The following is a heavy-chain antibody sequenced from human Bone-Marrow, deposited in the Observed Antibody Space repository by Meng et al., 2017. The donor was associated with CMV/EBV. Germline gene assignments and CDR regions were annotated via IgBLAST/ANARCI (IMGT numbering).Heavy chain of an antibody. V-gene: IGHV4-34*01. CDR2: INHKRRS. D-gene: IGHD1-26*01. CDR3: ARGLGWELPSWYFDY. J-gene: IGHJ4*02. CDR1: GASFSGSY. Sequence: AVSGASFSGSYWNWIRQSPGKGLEWIGEINHKRRSNYNPSLKSRVTMSVDSSKSQFSLKLTSVTAADTAVYYCARGLGWELPSWYFDYWGQGTLVTVSS.